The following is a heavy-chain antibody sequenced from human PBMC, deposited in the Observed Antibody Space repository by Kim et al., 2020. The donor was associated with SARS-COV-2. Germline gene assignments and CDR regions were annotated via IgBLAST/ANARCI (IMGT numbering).Heavy chain of an antibody. CDR2: ISYDGSNK. CDR1: GFTFSSYG. Sequence: GGSLRLSCAASGFTFSSYGMHWVRQAPGKGLEWVAVISYDGSNKYYADSVKGRFTISRDNSKNTLYLQMNSLRAEETAVYYCAKGETSVYYYYYMDVWGKGTTVTVSS. CDR3: AKGETSVYYYYYMDV. D-gene: IGHD1-1*01. J-gene: IGHJ6*03. V-gene: IGHV3-30*18.